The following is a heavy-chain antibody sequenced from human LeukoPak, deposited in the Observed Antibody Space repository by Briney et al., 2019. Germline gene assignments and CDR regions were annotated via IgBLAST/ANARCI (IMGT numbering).Heavy chain of an antibody. CDR1: GYTFTSYD. V-gene: IGHV1-8*01. D-gene: IGHD6-19*01. J-gene: IGHJ4*02. CDR3: ARDRYSSGVTDY. Sequence: SVKVSCKASGYTFTSYDINWVRQATGQGLEWMGWMNPNSGNTGYAQKFQGRVTMTRNTSISTAYMELSSLRSEDTAVYYCARDRYSSGVTDYWGRGTLVTVSS. CDR2: MNPNSGNT.